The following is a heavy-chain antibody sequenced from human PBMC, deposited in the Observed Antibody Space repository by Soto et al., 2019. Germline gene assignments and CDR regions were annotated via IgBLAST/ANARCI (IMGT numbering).Heavy chain of an antibody. D-gene: IGHD5-12*01. CDR2: IYNGGTT. CDR1: GVSVRRFY. CDR3: AREGNLGRWLQPLDY. J-gene: IGHJ4*02. Sequence: PSETLSLTCTVSGVSVRRFYYSWVRQSPGKGLEWIGNIYNGGTTKYNPSLKSRVTMSVDTSKNQFSLKLISVTAADTAVYYCAREGNLGRWLQPLDYWGQGTLVTVSS. V-gene: IGHV4-59*02.